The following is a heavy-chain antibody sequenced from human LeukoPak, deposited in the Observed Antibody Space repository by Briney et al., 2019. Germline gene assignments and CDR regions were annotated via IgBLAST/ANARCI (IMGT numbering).Heavy chain of an antibody. CDR1: GFTFSSYA. CDR3: VRVRIPYYFDY. Sequence: GGSLRLSCAASGFTFSSYAMSWVRQAPGKGLEWVSVTYSGGSIYSADSVKGRFTISRDNSKNTLYLQMNSLRADDTAVYYCVRVRIPYYFDYWGQGALVTVSS. V-gene: IGHV3-53*01. J-gene: IGHJ4*02. CDR2: TYSGGSI. D-gene: IGHD5-18*01.